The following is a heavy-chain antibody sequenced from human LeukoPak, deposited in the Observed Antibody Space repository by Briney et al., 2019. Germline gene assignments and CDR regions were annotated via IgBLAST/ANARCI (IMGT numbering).Heavy chain of an antibody. Sequence: SETLSLTCTVSGGSISSGSYCWSWIRQPPGKGLEWIGYIYYSGSTYYNPSLKSRVTISVDTSKNQFSLKLSSVTAADTAVYYCARAQQQTLDYWGQGTLVTVSS. J-gene: IGHJ4*02. CDR3: ARAQQQTLDY. V-gene: IGHV4-61*01. CDR1: GGSISSGSYC. D-gene: IGHD6-13*01. CDR2: IYYSGST.